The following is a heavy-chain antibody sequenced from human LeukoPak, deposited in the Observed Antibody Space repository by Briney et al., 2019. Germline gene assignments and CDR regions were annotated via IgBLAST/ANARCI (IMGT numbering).Heavy chain of an antibody. D-gene: IGHD6-19*01. CDR3: AKVKTKAVAASGAFDI. V-gene: IGHV3-9*01. J-gene: IGHJ3*02. CDR1: GFTFDDYA. Sequence: GGSLRLSCAASGFTFDDYAMHWVRQAPGKGLEWVSGISWNSGSIGYADSVKGRFTISRDNAKNSLYLQMNSLRAEDTALYYCAKVKTKAVAASGAFDIWGQGTIVTVSS. CDR2: ISWNSGSI.